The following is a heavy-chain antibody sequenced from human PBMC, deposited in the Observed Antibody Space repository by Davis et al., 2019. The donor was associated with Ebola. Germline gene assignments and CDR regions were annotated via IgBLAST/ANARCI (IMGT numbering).Heavy chain of an antibody. D-gene: IGHD5-24*01. J-gene: IGHJ6*02. Sequence: GESLKISCAASGFIFNNYAMTWVRQAPGRGLEWVSTTSSGGSTTYYADSVKGRFTISRDNSKNTLYLQMNSLRAEDTAVYYCAGSDGSYYYYGMDVWGQGTTVTVSS. CDR3: AGSDGSYYYYGMDV. CDR1: GFIFNNYA. V-gene: IGHV3-23*01. CDR2: TSSGGSTT.